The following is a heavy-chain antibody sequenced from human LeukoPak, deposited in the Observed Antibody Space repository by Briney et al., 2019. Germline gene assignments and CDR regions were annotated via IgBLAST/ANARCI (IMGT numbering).Heavy chain of an antibody. J-gene: IGHJ6*04. D-gene: IGHD3-16*01. V-gene: IGHV1-69*13. CDR2: IIPIVGKT. CDR3: ARVIWGGRHFHHAMDV. CDR1: GGSFFIYA. Sequence: SVKDSSKAAGGSFFIYAFTWVRHAPGQGREWMVGIIPIVGKTNYSQKFQGRVTITADESTSTVLMEVSSLRFEDPAKYYCARVIWGGRHFHHAMDVWGKGSTVTVSS.